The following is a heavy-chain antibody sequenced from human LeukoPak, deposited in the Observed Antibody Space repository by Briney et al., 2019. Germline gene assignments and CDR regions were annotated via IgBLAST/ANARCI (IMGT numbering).Heavy chain of an antibody. V-gene: IGHV3-30*04. CDR1: GFTFSSYA. J-gene: IGHJ4*02. D-gene: IGHD6-13*01. Sequence: GRSLRLSCAASGFTFSSYAMHGLRQAPGKGLLWWAVISYDGSNKYYADSVKGRFTISRDNSKNTLCLQMSSLRAEDTAVYYCARDFLPMSSSWYEYYWGRGTLVSVSS. CDR3: ARDFLPMSSSWYEYY. CDR2: ISYDGSNK.